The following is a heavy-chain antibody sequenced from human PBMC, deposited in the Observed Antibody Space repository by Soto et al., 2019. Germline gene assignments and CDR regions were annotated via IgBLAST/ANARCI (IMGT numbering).Heavy chain of an antibody. Sequence: QLQLQESGPGLVKPSETLSLTCTVSGGSISSSSYYWGWIRQPPGKGLEWIGSIYYSGSTYYNPSLKSRVTISVDTSKNQFSLKLSSVTAADTAVYYCARSRSSSPTVDYWGQGTLVTVSS. J-gene: IGHJ4*02. V-gene: IGHV4-39*01. CDR2: IYYSGST. CDR3: ARSRSSSPTVDY. D-gene: IGHD6-6*01. CDR1: GGSISSSSYY.